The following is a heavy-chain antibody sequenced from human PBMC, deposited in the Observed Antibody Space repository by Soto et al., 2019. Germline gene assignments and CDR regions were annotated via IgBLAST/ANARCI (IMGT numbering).Heavy chain of an antibody. V-gene: IGHV1-18*01. CDR1: GYTFSAYG. D-gene: IGHD5-12*01. CDR2: ITPYNGNT. J-gene: IGHJ4*02. Sequence: ASVKVSCKGSGYTFSAYGISWVRQAPGQGLEWMGWITPYNGNTHYEQKFQGRVTMTADTSTSTAYMEVGGLRSDDTAVYYCARGNSGYDYPAIFDYWGQGTLVTVSS. CDR3: ARGNSGYDYPAIFDY.